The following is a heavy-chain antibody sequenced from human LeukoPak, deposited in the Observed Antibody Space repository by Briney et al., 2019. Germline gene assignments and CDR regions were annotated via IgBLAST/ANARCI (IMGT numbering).Heavy chain of an antibody. CDR3: ARPPLTAMAPIDAFDI. J-gene: IGHJ3*02. Sequence: GESLKISCKGSGYSFTSYWIGWVRQMPGKGLEWMGIIYPGDSDTRYSPSFQGQVTISADKSISTAYLQWSSLKASDTAMYYCARPPLTAMAPIDAFDIWGQGTMVTVSS. V-gene: IGHV5-51*01. D-gene: IGHD5-18*01. CDR2: IYPGDSDT. CDR1: GYSFTSYW.